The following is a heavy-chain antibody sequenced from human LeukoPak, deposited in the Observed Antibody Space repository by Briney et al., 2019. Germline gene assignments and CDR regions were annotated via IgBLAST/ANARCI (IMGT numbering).Heavy chain of an antibody. J-gene: IGHJ5*02. V-gene: IGHV3-23*01. Sequence: SGGSLRLSCAASGSTFSSYAMSWVRQAPGKGLEWVSAISGSGGSTYYADSVKGRFTISRDNSKNTLYLQMNSLRAEDTAVYYCAKELVALLSNWFDPWGQGTLVTVSS. CDR3: AKELVALLSNWFDP. CDR2: ISGSGGST. CDR1: GSTFSSYA. D-gene: IGHD2-15*01.